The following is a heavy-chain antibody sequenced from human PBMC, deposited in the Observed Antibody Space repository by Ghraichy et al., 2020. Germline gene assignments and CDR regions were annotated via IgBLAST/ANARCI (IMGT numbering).Heavy chain of an antibody. CDR3: ARGDYFDSSGYDF. V-gene: IGHV4-31*03. Sequence: SQTLSLTCTVSGGSISSGGHYWSWIRQHPGKGLEWIGYIYSSGSTHYNPSLKSRVTISVDTSKSQFSLKLSSVTAADTAVYYCARGDYFDSSGYDFWGQGTLVIVSS. CDR1: GGSISSGGHY. D-gene: IGHD3-22*01. CDR2: IYSSGST. J-gene: IGHJ4*02.